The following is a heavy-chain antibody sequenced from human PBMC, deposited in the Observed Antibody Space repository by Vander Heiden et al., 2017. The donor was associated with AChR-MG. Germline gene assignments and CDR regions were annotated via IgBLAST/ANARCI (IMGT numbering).Heavy chain of an antibody. D-gene: IGHD2-21*02. Sequence: QVQLVQSGAEVQKPGASVKVSCQAPGYTFTSYAMHEVRQAPGQRLEWMGWINAGNGNTKYSQKFQGRVTITRDTSASTAYMELSSLRSEDTAVYYCARDSSIVGVTAPDYWGQGTLVTVSS. CDR1: GYTFTSYA. J-gene: IGHJ4*02. CDR3: ARDSSIVGVTAPDY. V-gene: IGHV1-3*01. CDR2: INAGNGNT.